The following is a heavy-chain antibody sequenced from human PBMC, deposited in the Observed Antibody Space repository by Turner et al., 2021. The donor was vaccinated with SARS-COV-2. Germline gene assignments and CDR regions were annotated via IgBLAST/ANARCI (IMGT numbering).Heavy chain of an antibody. Sequence: EVQLVESGGGLVKPGGSLRLSCAASGFTFSNYSMNWVRQAPGKGLEWVSSISSSSSYIYYADSVKGRFTISRDNAKNSLYLKMNSLRAEDTAVYYCARARWHYYDSSGYYPDAFDIWGQGTMVTVSS. J-gene: IGHJ3*02. D-gene: IGHD3-22*01. CDR2: ISSSSSYI. V-gene: IGHV3-21*01. CDR3: ARARWHYYDSSGYYPDAFDI. CDR1: GFTFSNYS.